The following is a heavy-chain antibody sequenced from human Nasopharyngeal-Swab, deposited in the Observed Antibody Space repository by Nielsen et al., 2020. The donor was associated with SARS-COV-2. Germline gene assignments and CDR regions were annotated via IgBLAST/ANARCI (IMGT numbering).Heavy chain of an antibody. CDR3: ARGGLRGGFDY. V-gene: IGHV3-74*01. D-gene: IGHD4-17*01. J-gene: IGHJ4*02. CDR2: INSDGSST. CDR1: GFTFSSYW. Sequence: GESLEISCAASGFTFSSYWMHWVRQAPGKGLVWVSRINSDGSSTSYADSVKGRFTISRDNAKNTLYLQMNSLRAEDTAVYYCARGGLRGGFDYWGQGTLVTVSS.